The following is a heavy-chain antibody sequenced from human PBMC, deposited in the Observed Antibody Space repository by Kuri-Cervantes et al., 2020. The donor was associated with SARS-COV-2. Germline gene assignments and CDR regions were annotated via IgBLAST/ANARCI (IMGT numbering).Heavy chain of an antibody. J-gene: IGHJ4*02. Sequence: GESLKISCTASGLAFSNYVMSWVRQSPGKGLEWVSSIRGSGIITYYADSVRGRFSISRDNSKNTMYLHINSLRAEDTAVYYCASGGPTVATLSADWGQGTLVTVSS. D-gene: IGHD4-23*01. CDR2: IRGSGIIT. CDR3: ASGGPTVATLSAD. V-gene: IGHV3-23*01. CDR1: GLAFSNYV.